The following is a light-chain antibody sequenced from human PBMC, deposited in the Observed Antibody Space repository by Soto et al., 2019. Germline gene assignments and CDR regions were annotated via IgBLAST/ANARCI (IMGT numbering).Light chain of an antibody. CDR2: EVS. J-gene: IGLJ1*01. CDR3: SSYTSSRTIRV. V-gene: IGLV2-14*01. Sequence: QSALTHPASVSGSPGQSITISCTGTSSDVGGYNYVSWYQQHPGKSPKLMIYEVSNRSSGVSNRFSGSKSGNTASLTISGLQAEDEDDYYCSSYTSSRTIRVFGTGTKLTVL. CDR1: SSDVGGYNY.